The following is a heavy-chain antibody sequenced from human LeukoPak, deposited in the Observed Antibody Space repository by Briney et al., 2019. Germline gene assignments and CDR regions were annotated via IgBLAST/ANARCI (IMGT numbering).Heavy chain of an antibody. Sequence: WETLSLTCAVSDYSISSGYYWGWIRQPPGKGLEWIGSIYHSGSTYYNPSLKSRVTISVDTSKNQFSLKLSSVTAADTAVYYCARHKSSQWGAGHFDYWGQGTLVTVSS. CDR2: IYHSGST. CDR1: DYSISSGYY. D-gene: IGHD6-19*01. J-gene: IGHJ4*02. CDR3: ARHKSSQWGAGHFDY. V-gene: IGHV4-38-2*01.